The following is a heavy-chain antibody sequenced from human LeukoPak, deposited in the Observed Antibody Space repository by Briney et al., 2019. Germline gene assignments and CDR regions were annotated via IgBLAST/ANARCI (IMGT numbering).Heavy chain of an antibody. Sequence: GGSLRLSCAASGFTFSSCYMGWVRQAPGKGLEWVSGISWNSGSIGYADSVKGRFTISRDNAKNSLYLQMNSLRAEDTALYYCAKGAYSYGYGTDAFDIWGQGTMVTVSS. CDR3: AKGAYSYGYGTDAFDI. V-gene: IGHV3-9*01. CDR1: GFTFSSCY. D-gene: IGHD5-18*01. J-gene: IGHJ3*02. CDR2: ISWNSGSI.